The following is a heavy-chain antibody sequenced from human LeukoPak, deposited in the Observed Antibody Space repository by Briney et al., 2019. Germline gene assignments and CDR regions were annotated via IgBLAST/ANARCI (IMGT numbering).Heavy chain of an antibody. D-gene: IGHD3-22*01. CDR2: VSYTGRT. J-gene: IGHJ4*02. CDR1: GGSLSGHY. CDR3: ARHWFYSDTGAYYYYFDY. Sequence: SETLSLTCTVSGGSLSGHYWSWIRQPPGKRLEWIGYVSYTGRTKYNPSLQSRVTISIDTSKSQFSLKLTSVTAADTAVYYCARHWFYSDTGAYYYYFDYWGQGTLVTVSS. V-gene: IGHV4-59*08.